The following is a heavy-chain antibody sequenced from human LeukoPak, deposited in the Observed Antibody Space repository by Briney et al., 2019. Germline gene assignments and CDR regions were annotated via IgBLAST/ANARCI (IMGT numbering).Heavy chain of an antibody. V-gene: IGHV4-34*01. CDR2: INHSGST. J-gene: IGHJ3*02. CDR3: ASPQSSTYYYGSGSYYTRAFDI. Sequence: KPSETLYLTCAVYGGSFSGYYWSWIRQPPGKGLEWIGEINHSGSTNYNPSLKSRVTISVDTSKNQFSLKLSSVTAADTAVYYCASPQSSTYYYGSGSYYTRAFDIWGQGTMVTVSS. CDR1: GGSFSGYY. D-gene: IGHD3-10*01.